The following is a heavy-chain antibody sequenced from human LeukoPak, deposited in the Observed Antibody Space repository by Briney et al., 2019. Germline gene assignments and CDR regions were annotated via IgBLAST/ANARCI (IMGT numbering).Heavy chain of an antibody. D-gene: IGHD3-22*01. J-gene: IGHJ4*02. CDR2: IYYSGNT. Sequence: SETLSLTCTVSGDSISTSNSYWGWIRQPPGKGLEWIGSIYYSGNTYYNASLKSRVTISVDTSKNQFSLKLTSVTAADTAVYYCAREILYDSTGYYLRGQGTLVTVSS. V-gene: IGHV4-39*02. CDR3: AREILYDSTGYYL. CDR1: GDSISTSNSY.